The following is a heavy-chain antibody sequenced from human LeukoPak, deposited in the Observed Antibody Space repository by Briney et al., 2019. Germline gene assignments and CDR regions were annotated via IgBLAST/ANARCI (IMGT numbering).Heavy chain of an antibody. CDR2: IHYCGST. J-gene: IGHJ4*02. D-gene: IGHD2-2*02. Sequence: PSETLSLTCTVSGGSISSYYWSWIRQPPGKGLEWMGYIHYCGSTNYNPSLKSRVTISVDTSKNQFSLKLSSVTAADTAVYYCAREEMLGYCSSTSCYSPYYFDYWGQGTLVTVSS. V-gene: IGHV4-59*01. CDR3: AREEMLGYCSSTSCYSPYYFDY. CDR1: GGSISSYY.